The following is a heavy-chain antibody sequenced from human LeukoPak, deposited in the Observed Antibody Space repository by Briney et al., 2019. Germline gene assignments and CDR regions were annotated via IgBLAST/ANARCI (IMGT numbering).Heavy chain of an antibody. D-gene: IGHD3-22*01. Sequence: GGPLRLSCAASGFTFSSYWMSWVRQAPGKGLEWVANIKQDGSEKYYVDSVKGRFTISRDNAKNSLYLQMNSLRAEDTAVYYCARGGSSGYYFFPDAFDIWGQGTMVTVSS. CDR2: IKQDGSEK. CDR1: GFTFSSYW. V-gene: IGHV3-7*01. J-gene: IGHJ3*02. CDR3: ARGGSSGYYFFPDAFDI.